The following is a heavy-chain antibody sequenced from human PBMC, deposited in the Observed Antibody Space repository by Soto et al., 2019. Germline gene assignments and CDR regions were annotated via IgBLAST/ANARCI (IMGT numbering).Heavy chain of an antibody. V-gene: IGHV3-23*01. D-gene: IGHD6-13*01. CDR2: ISGSAGST. Sequence: GGSLRLSCVASGFTFSDYAMSWVRQAPGKGLDWVSVISGSAGSTFYADSVKGRFTISRDNSRNTVYLQMKSLRPEDTAVYYCAKEEGSTWYPTDHWGQGTLVTVSS. CDR1: GFTFSDYA. J-gene: IGHJ4*02. CDR3: AKEEGSTWYPTDH.